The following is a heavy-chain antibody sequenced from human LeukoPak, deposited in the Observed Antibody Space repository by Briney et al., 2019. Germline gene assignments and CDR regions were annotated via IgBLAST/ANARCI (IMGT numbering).Heavy chain of an antibody. V-gene: IGHV4-39*07. Sequence: PSETLSLTCTVSGGSISSSSYYWGWIRQPPGKGLEWIGSIYYSGSTNYNPSLKSRVTISVDTSKNQFSLKLSSVTAADTAVYYCARRRWYSSSWYLPKREGNWFDPWGQGTLVTVSS. CDR3: ARRRWYSSSWYLPKREGNWFDP. D-gene: IGHD6-13*01. CDR2: IYYSGST. CDR1: GGSISSSSYY. J-gene: IGHJ5*02.